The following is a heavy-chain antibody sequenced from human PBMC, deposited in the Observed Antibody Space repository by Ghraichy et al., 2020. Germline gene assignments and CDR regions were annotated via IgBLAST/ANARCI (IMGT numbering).Heavy chain of an antibody. CDR2: IRSKTEGLAR. CDR1: GFTFSHAW. Sequence: GGSLRLSCAASGFTFSHAWMSWVRQIPGKGLEWVGQIRSKTEGLARDLAASVKGRFTISRDDSRDTLYVLMNRLNTEDTAIYYCTAGLHRSNIFEFWGQGTLVTVSS. CDR3: TAGLHRSNIFEF. V-gene: IGHV3-15*01. D-gene: IGHD4-11*01. J-gene: IGHJ4*02.